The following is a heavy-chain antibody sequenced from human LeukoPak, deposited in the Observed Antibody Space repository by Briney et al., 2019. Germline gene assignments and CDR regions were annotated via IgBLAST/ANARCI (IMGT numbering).Heavy chain of an antibody. CDR2: IYYSGST. D-gene: IGHD1-14*01. V-gene: IGHV4-39*07. Sequence: SETLSLTCTVSGGSISSSSYYWGWIRQPPGKGLEWIGSIYYSGSTYYNPSLKSRVTISVDTSKNRFSLKLSSVTAADTAVYYCARGGPGDYYYYGMDVWGQGTTVTVSS. J-gene: IGHJ6*02. CDR3: ARGGPGDYYYYGMDV. CDR1: GGSISSSSYY.